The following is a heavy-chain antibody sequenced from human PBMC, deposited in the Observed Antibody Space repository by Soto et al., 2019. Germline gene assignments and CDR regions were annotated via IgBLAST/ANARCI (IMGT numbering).Heavy chain of an antibody. CDR2: ISGSGGST. D-gene: IGHD6-19*01. CDR1: GFTFSSYA. Sequence: EVQLLESGGGLVQPGGSLRFSCAASGFTFSSYAMSWVRQAPGKGLEWVSAISGSGGSTYYADSVKGRFTISRDNSKNTLYLQMNSLRAEDTAVYYCAKDTVAEMDAFDIWGQGTMVTVSS. J-gene: IGHJ3*02. CDR3: AKDTVAEMDAFDI. V-gene: IGHV3-23*01.